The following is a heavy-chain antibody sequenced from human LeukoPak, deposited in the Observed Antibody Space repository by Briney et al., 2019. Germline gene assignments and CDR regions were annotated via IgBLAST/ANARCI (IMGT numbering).Heavy chain of an antibody. D-gene: IGHD2-2*02. V-gene: IGHV3-30*02. Sequence: QPGGSLRLSCAASGFTFSSYGMHWVRQAPGKGLEWVAFIRYDGSNKYYADSAKGRFTISRDNSKNTLYLQMNSLRAEDTAVYYCAKDWADIVVVPAAISYYYMDVWGKGTTVTVSS. J-gene: IGHJ6*03. CDR2: IRYDGSNK. CDR1: GFTFSSYG. CDR3: AKDWADIVVVPAAISYYYMDV.